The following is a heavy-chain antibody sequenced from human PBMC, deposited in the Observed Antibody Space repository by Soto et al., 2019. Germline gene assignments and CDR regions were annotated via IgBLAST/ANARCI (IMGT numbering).Heavy chain of an antibody. Sequence: QVQLVQSGAEVKKPGASVKVFCKASGYTFTSYYMHWVRQAPGQGLEWMGIINPSGGSTSYAQKFQGRVTTTRDTSTSTVYMELSSLRSEDTAVYYCARAGSSSPHDYWGQGTLVTVSS. CDR1: GYTFTSYY. J-gene: IGHJ4*02. CDR2: INPSGGST. V-gene: IGHV1-46*01. D-gene: IGHD6-6*01. CDR3: ARAGSSSPHDY.